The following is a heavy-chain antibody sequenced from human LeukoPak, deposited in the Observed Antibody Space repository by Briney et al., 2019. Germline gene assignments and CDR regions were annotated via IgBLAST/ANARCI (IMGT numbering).Heavy chain of an antibody. CDR3: AHSGMDV. Sequence: ESGPTLVNPTQTLTLTCTFSGFSLSTNGVGVGWIPQPPGKALECLAVIYGDDDKHYSPSLKSRLTITKDTSKNQVALTMTNIDPEDTATYYCAHSGMDVWGQGTTVTVSS. J-gene: IGHJ6*02. CDR2: IYGDDDK. V-gene: IGHV2-5*02. CDR1: GFSLSTNGVG.